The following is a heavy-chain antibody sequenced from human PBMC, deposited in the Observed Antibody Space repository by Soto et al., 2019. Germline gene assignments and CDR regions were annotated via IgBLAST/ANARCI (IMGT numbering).Heavy chain of an antibody. CDR3: ARVGLSDCSGGSCYSYDY. V-gene: IGHV3-13*01. J-gene: IGHJ4*02. CDR2: IGAAGDT. Sequence: GGSLRLSCAASGFTFSRYDMHWVRQVTGKGLEWVSAIGAAGDTYYPGSVKGRFTISRENAKNSLYLQMNSLRAGDTAVYYCARVGLSDCSGGSCYSYDYWGQGTLVTVSS. CDR1: GFTFSRYD. D-gene: IGHD2-15*01.